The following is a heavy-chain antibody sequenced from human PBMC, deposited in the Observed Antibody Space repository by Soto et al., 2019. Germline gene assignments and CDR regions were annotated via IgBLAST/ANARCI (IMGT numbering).Heavy chain of an antibody. CDR3: ARGGYYGSGSYYIYFDF. CDR2: INVYNGNT. J-gene: IGHJ4*02. V-gene: IGHV1-18*01. Sequence: QVQLVQSEPEVKKPGASVKVSCKTFGYTFYTYGISWVRQAPGQGLEWMGWINVYNGNTNYAQNVQGRVTLTTDTSTNTAYLEPRRLRSDDTAVYFCARGGYYGSGSYYIYFDFWGQGTLVTVSS. CDR1: GYTFYTYG. D-gene: IGHD3-10*01.